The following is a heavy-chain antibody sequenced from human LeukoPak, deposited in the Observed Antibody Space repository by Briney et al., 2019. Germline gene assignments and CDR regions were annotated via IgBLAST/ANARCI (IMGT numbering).Heavy chain of an antibody. J-gene: IGHJ5*02. CDR2: INTNTGNP. CDR3: ARERHYYDTSGYYP. D-gene: IGHD3-22*01. V-gene: IGHV7-4-1*02. CDR1: GYTFTSYA. Sequence: ASVKVSCKASGYTFTSYAMNWVRQAPGQGLEWMGWINTNTGNPTYAQGFTGRFVFSLDTSVSTAYLQISSLKAEDTAGYYCARERHYYDTSGYYPWGQGTLVTVSS.